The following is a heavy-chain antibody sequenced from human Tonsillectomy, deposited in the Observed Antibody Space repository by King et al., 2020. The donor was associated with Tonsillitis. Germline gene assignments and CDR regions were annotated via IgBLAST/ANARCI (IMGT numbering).Heavy chain of an antibody. CDR3: AREALNYYGSGSYYGIDY. V-gene: IGHV1-18*01. J-gene: IGHJ4*02. CDR2: ISAYNGNT. D-gene: IGHD3-10*01. Sequence: VQLVQSGAEVKKPGASVKVSCKASGYTFTSYGISWVRQAPGQGLEWMGWISAYNGNTNYAQKLQGRVTMTTDTSTSTAYMELRSLRSDDTAVYSCAREALNYYGSGSYYGIDYWGQGTLVTVSS. CDR1: GYTFTSYG.